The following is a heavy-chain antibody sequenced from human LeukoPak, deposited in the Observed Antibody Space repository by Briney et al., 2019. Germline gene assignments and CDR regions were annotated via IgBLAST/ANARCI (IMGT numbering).Heavy chain of an antibody. J-gene: IGHJ5*02. CDR2: INPNSGGT. D-gene: IGHD3-10*01. V-gene: IGHV1-2*02. CDR1: GYTFTGYY. CDR3: AREGNTMVRSPFDP. Sequence: ASVKVSCKASGYTFTGYYMHWVRQAPGQGLAWMGWINPNSGGTNYAQKFQGRVTMTRDTSISTAYMELSRLRSDDTAVYYCAREGNTMVRSPFDPWGQGTLVTVSS.